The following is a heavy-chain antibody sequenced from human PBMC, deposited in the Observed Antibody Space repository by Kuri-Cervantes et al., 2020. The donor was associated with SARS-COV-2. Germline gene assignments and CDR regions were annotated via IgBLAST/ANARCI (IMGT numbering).Heavy chain of an antibody. D-gene: IGHD2-8*02. Sequence: GESLKISCAASGFTFDDYAMHWVRQAPGKGLEWVSLISWDGGSTYYADSVKGRFTISRDNSKSSLYLQMNSLRAEDTALYYCAKDRDLVLDYWGQGTLVTVSS. J-gene: IGHJ4*02. CDR3: AKDRDLVLDY. CDR2: ISWDGGST. CDR1: GFTFDDYA. V-gene: IGHV3-43D*03.